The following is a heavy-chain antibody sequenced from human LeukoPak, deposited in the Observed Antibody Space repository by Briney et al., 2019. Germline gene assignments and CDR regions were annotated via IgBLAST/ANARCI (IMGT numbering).Heavy chain of an antibody. J-gene: IGHJ4*02. D-gene: IGHD2-8*01. CDR3: AREEGPGMLFDY. CDR1: GYTFTGYY. CDR2: INPNNGGT. V-gene: IGHV1-2*02. Sequence: ASVKVSCKASGYTFTGYYIHWVRQAPGQGLEWVGWINPNNGGTNYAQKFQDRVIMTGDTSFSTAYMGLSRLRSDDTAVYYCAREEGPGMLFDYWGQGTLVTVSS.